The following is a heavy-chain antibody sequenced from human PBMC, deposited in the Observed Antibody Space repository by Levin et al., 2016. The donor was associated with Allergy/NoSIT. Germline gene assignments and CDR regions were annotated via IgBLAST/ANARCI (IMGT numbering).Heavy chain of an antibody. D-gene: IGHD3-10*01. CDR1: GFTVSNNY. V-gene: IGHV3-66*02. CDR3: ARDQSGSGTPWGYYYYYGMDV. J-gene: IGHJ6*02. CDR2: IYSDSST. Sequence: GESLKISCAASGFTVSNNYMSWVRQAPGKGLEWVSLIYSDSSTDYADSVKGRFTISRDNSKNTLYLQMNSLTAEDTAVYFCARDQSGSGTPWGYYYYYGMDVWGQGTTVTVSS.